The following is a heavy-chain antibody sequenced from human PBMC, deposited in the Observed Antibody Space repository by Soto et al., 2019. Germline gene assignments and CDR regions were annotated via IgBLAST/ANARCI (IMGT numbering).Heavy chain of an antibody. CDR2: IYPGDSDT. D-gene: IGHD2-21*01. CDR1: GYSFTNYW. Sequence: PGEALKISCKGSGYSFTNYWIGWVRQMPGKGLEWMGIIYPGDSDTRYSPSFHCQVTISADKSISTSYLQWSTLTASDTALYSCARGDGPHRFDYWRQGTLVTVSS. CDR3: ARGDGPHRFDY. V-gene: IGHV5-51*01. J-gene: IGHJ4*02.